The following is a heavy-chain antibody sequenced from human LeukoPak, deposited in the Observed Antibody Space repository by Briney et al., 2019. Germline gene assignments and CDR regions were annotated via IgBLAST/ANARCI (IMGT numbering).Heavy chain of an antibody. CDR1: GFTFSSYG. V-gene: IGHV3-30*18. J-gene: IGHJ4*02. CDR3: AKDHSSGWYSGVDY. CDR2: ISYDGSNK. Sequence: PGGSLRLSCAASGFTFSSYGMHWVRQAPGKGLEWVAVISYDGSNKYYADSVKGRFTISRDNSKNTLYLQMNSLRAEDTAVYYCAKDHSSGWYSGVDYWGQGTLVTVSS. D-gene: IGHD6-19*01.